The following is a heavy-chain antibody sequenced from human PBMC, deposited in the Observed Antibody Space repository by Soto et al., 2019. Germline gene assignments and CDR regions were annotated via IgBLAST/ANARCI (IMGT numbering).Heavy chain of an antibody. J-gene: IGHJ6*02. CDR3: ARDGSNRVALAAAEYYYYYGMDV. CDR2: IYTSGST. CDR1: GGSISSSSYY. Sequence: PSETLSLTCIVSGGSISSSSYYWSWIRQPAGKGLEWIGRIYTSGSTNYNPSLKSRVTMSVDTSKNQFSLKLSSVTAADTAVYYCARDGSNRVALAAAEYYYYYGMDVWGQGTTVTVSS. V-gene: IGHV4-61*02. D-gene: IGHD6-13*01.